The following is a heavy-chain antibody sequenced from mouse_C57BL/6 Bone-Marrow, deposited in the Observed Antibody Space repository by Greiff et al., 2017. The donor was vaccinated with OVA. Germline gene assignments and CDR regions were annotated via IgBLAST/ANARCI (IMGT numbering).Heavy chain of an antibody. CDR3: ARNYYGSSYRCAY. CDR2: ISSGSSTI. V-gene: IGHV5-17*01. D-gene: IGHD1-1*01. CDR1: GFTFSDYG. J-gene: IGHJ3*01. Sequence: EVMLVESGGGLVKPGGSLKLSCAASGFTFSDYGMHWVRQAPEKGLEWVAYISSGSSTIYYADTVKGRFTISRDNAKNTLFLQLTSLRSEDTAMYYCARNYYGSSYRCAYWGQGTLVTVSA.